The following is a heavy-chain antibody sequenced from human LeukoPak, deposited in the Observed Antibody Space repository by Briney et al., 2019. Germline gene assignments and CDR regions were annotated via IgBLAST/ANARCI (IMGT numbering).Heavy chain of an antibody. CDR2: IGTSGDT. J-gene: IGHJ4*02. Sequence: GDSLRLSCVASGFTFNIYPMTWVRQSRGKGLEWVSTIGTSGDTYYADSVKGRFTISRDDSKNTLYLQMHSLGAEDTAVYYCAKSRIVDRRGYFDYWGQGTLVTVSS. CDR1: GFTFNIYP. D-gene: IGHD2-15*01. V-gene: IGHV3-23*01. CDR3: AKSRIVDRRGYFDY.